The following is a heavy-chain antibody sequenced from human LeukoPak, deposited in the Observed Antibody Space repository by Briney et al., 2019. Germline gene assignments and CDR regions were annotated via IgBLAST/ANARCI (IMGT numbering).Heavy chain of an antibody. CDR1: GFTFTTYW. V-gene: IGHV3-74*01. CDR3: TRDLRMDYYYVDYYYYGMDV. CDR2: INSDGSIT. J-gene: IGHJ6*02. D-gene: IGHD3-10*02. Sequence: GGSLRLSCAASGFTFTTYWMHWVRQAPGKGLVWVSHINSDGSITSYADSVKGRFTVSRDNAKNTLYLQMNSLRAEDTAVYYCTRDLRMDYYYVDYYYYGMDVWGQGTTVTVSS.